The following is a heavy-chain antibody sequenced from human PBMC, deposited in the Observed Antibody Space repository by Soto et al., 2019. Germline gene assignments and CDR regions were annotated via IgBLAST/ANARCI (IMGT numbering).Heavy chain of an antibody. D-gene: IGHD5-12*01. V-gene: IGHV4-4*02. Sequence: KPSETLSLTCAVSGGSFTSNNWWTWVRQPPAQGLEWIGEIYRTGSTNYNPSLKSRVTISLDKSENQFSLKVTSLTAADTAVYYCASRDPGNSVDYWGQGTLVTVSS. J-gene: IGHJ4*02. CDR2: IYRTGST. CDR1: GGSFTSNNW. CDR3: ASRDPGNSVDY.